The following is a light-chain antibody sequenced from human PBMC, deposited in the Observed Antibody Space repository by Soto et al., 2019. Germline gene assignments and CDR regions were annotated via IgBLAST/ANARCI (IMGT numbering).Light chain of an antibody. CDR3: CLYTASYSV. J-gene: IGLJ3*02. Sequence: QSALTQPRSVSGSPGQSVAISCTATSIDVGGFDFVSWYQQHPGKAPKLVIYDVSKRPSGVPDRFSGSRSGDTASLTISGLQAEDEADYYCCLYTASYSVFGGGTKLTVL. V-gene: IGLV2-11*01. CDR1: SIDVGGFDF. CDR2: DVS.